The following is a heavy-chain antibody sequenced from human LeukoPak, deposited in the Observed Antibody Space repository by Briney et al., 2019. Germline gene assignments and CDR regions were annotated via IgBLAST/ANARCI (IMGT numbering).Heavy chain of an antibody. CDR3: ASLTYYYDNSGPA. Sequence: GSLRLSCAASGFTFSSYAMSWIRQPPGKGLEWIGEINHSGGTNYNPSLKSRATISVDTSKNQFSLKLTSVTAADTAVYYCASLTYYYDNSGPAWGQGTLVTVSS. CDR2: INHSGGT. CDR1: GFTFSSYA. J-gene: IGHJ5*02. D-gene: IGHD3-22*01. V-gene: IGHV4-34*01.